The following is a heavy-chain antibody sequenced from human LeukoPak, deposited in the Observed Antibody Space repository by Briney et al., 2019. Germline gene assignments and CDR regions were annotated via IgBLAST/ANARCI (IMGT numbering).Heavy chain of an antibody. J-gene: IGHJ1*01. Sequence: GGSLRLSCAASGFTFSSYAMTWVRQAPGKGLEWVSAISGSGDSTYYADSVKGRFTTSRDNSKNTLYLQMDSLRAEDTAVYYCAKDQGYYGSGSYKEYFQHWGQGTLVTVSS. V-gene: IGHV3-23*01. D-gene: IGHD3-10*01. CDR2: ISGSGDST. CDR3: AKDQGYYGSGSYKEYFQH. CDR1: GFTFSSYA.